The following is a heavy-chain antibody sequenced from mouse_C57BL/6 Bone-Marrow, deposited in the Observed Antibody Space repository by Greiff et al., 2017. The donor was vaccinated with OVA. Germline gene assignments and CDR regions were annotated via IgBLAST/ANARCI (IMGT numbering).Heavy chain of an antibody. J-gene: IGHJ2*01. CDR2: IYPRSGNT. CDR3: ARWGDGDYFDY. V-gene: IGHV1-81*01. D-gene: IGHD3-3*01. Sequence: QVQLKESGAELARPGASVKLSCKASGYTFTSYGISWVKQRTGQGLEWIGEIYPRSGNTYYNEKFKGMATLTADKSSSTAYMELRSLTSEDSAVYFCARWGDGDYFDYWGQGTTLTVSS. CDR1: GYTFTSYG.